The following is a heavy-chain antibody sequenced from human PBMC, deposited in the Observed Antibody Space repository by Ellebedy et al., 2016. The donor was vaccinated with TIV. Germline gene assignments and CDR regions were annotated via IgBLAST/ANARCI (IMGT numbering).Heavy chain of an antibody. J-gene: IGHJ5*02. CDR3: ARWFGELLYVRWFDP. D-gene: IGHD3-10*01. Sequence: SETLSLTCSVSGGSISRSSSYWGWIRQPPGKGLEWLGSIYFNGRTDYNPSLKSRVAISADTSKNQFSLRLSSVTAADTAVYYCARWFGELLYVRWFDPWGQGTLVTVSS. CDR2: IYFNGRT. V-gene: IGHV4-39*01. CDR1: GGSISRSSSY.